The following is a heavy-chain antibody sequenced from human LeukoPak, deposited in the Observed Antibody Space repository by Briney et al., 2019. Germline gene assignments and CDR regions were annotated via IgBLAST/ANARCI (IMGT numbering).Heavy chain of an antibody. CDR2: IYYSGST. D-gene: IGHD6-13*01. CDR1: GGPISSYY. Sequence: PSETLSLTCTVSGGPISSYYWSWIRQPPGKGLEWIGYIYYSGSTNYNPSLKSRVTISVDTSKNQFSLKLSSVTAADTAVYYCARLPPGIAAAGDYWGQGTLVTVSS. V-gene: IGHV4-59*12. CDR3: ARLPPGIAAAGDY. J-gene: IGHJ4*02.